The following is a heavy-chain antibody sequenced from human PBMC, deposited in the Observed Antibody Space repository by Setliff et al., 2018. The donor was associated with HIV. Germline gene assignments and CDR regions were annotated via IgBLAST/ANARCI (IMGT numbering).Heavy chain of an antibody. Sequence: WASVKVSCKPSGYTFTTYGLSWVRQAPGQGLEWMGWISTYSDETSSSQNLQGRLTMTTDTSTGTAYMELSSLRSEDTAVYYCARDHLSGHDYWGQGTLVTVSS. J-gene: IGHJ4*02. CDR3: ARDHLSGHDY. V-gene: IGHV1-18*01. CDR1: GYTFTTYG. D-gene: IGHD3-10*01. CDR2: ISTYSDET.